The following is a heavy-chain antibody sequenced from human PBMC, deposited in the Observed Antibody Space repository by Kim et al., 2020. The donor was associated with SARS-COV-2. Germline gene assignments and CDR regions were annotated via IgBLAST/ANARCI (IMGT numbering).Heavy chain of an antibody. Sequence: SETLSLTCTVSGGSISSSSYYWGWIRQPPGKGLEWIGSIYYSGSTYYNPSLKSRVTISVDTSKNQFSLKLSSVTAADTAVYYCAGREASLLWFGEFAFDPWDQGTLVTVSS. CDR1: GGSISSSSYY. CDR2: IYYSGST. V-gene: IGHV4-39*01. J-gene: IGHJ5*02. D-gene: IGHD3-10*01. CDR3: AGREASLLWFGEFAFDP.